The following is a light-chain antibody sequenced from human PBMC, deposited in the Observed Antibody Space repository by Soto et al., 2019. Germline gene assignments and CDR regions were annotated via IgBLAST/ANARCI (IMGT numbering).Light chain of an antibody. V-gene: IGKV3-20*01. CDR1: RGFTGNY. CDR2: GTS. J-gene: IGKJ1*01. Sequence: EIVLTQSPGTLSLSPGERPPPPARASRGFTGNYLAWYQQKPGQSPRVLMYGTSNRATGIPDRFSGSGSGTDFTLTISRLEPEDFAVYYCQQYDESFRTFGQGTKVEIK. CDR3: QQYDESFRT.